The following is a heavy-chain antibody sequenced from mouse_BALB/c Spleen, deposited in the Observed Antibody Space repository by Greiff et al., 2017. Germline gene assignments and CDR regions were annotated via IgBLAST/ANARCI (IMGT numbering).Heavy chain of an antibody. D-gene: IGHD1-2*01. CDR3: ARWGTTAWYFDV. CDR2: ISSGSSTI. V-gene: IGHV5-17*02. Sequence: EVQLVESGGGLVQPGGSRKLSCAASGFTFSSFGMHWVRQAPEKGLEWVAYISSGSSTIYYADTVKGRFTISRDNPKNTLFLQMTSLRSEDTAMYYCARWGTTAWYFDVWGAGTTVTVSS. CDR1: GFTFSSFG. J-gene: IGHJ1*01.